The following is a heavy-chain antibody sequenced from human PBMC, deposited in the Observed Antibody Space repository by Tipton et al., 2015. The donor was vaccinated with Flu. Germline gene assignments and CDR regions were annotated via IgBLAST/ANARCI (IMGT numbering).Heavy chain of an antibody. CDR1: GGSVNSYF. V-gene: IGHV4-59*05. CDR2: LSYSGNT. CDR3: ARLSYYDVDLKNFYFDY. J-gene: IGHJ4*02. Sequence: TLSLTCTVSGGSVNSYFWSWIRQPPGKGLEWIGGLSYSGNTYYNPSLRSRVTISADTSKSQFSLKLRSVTAADTAVYYCARLSYYDVDLKNFYFDYWGQGALVTVSS. D-gene: IGHD3-10*02.